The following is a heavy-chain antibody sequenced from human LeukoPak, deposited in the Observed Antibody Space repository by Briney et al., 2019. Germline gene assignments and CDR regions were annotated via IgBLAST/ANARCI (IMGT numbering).Heavy chain of an antibody. V-gene: IGHV3-21*04. Sequence: GGSLRLSCAASGFTFSNYDMNWVSQAPGKGLEWVSSITGSSTYIYYADSVKGRFTISRDNAKNSLYLQMNSLRAEDTAVYYCANDLGWIQLNLGRGQGTLVTVSS. D-gene: IGHD5-18*01. J-gene: IGHJ4*02. CDR2: ITGSSTYI. CDR3: ANDLGWIQLNLG. CDR1: GFTFSNYD.